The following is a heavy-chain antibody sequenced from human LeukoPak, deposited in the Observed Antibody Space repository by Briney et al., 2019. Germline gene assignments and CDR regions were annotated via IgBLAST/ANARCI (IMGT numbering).Heavy chain of an antibody. CDR1: GFTFSSYA. CDR2: ISYDGSNK. V-gene: IGHV3-30*04. Sequence: GGSLRLSCAASGFTFSSYAMHWVRQAPGKGLEWVAVISYDGSNKYYADSVKGRFTISRDNSKNTLYLQMNSLRAEDTAVYYCARGFYTVNFDYWGQGTLVTVSS. J-gene: IGHJ4*02. CDR3: ARGFYTVNFDY. D-gene: IGHD2-2*02.